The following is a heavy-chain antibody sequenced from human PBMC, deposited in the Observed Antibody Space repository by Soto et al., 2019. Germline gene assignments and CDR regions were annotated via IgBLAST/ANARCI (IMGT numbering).Heavy chain of an antibody. D-gene: IGHD3-9*01. Sequence: SGPTLVNPSQALTLTCTFSGFSLSTSGMCVSWIRQPPGKALEWLARIDWDDDKYYSTSLKTRLTISKDTSKKQVVLTMTNMDPVDTATYYCARLNYDILTGYRNFDYWGQGTLVPVSS. J-gene: IGHJ4*02. V-gene: IGHV2-70*11. CDR1: GFSLSTSGMC. CDR2: IDWDDDK. CDR3: ARLNYDILTGYRNFDY.